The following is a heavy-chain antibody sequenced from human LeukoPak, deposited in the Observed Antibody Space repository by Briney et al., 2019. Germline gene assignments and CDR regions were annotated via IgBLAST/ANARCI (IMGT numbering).Heavy chain of an antibody. J-gene: IGHJ4*02. CDR1: GGSTSTYY. V-gene: IGHV4-59*01. CDR2: IYYSVST. D-gene: IGHD1-26*01. CDR3: ARARGIIVGAFDY. Sequence: SETLSLTCTVSGGSTSTYYWSWIRLPPGKGLEWIGYIYYSVSTNYNPSLKSRVTISVDTSKNQFSLQLSSVTAADTAVYYCARARGIIVGAFDYWGQGTLVTVPS.